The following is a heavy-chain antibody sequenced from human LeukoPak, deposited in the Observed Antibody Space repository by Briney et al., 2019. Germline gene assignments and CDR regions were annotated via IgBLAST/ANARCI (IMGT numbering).Heavy chain of an antibody. CDR3: ARDRGVITSRWYYYGMDV. V-gene: IGHV1-2*02. D-gene: IGHD3-10*01. CDR2: FNPNSGGT. Sequence: EASVNCSCNASGYTLTYYYIHWMRPAPGQGLDWIGWFNPNSGGTNYAQKFQGRVTMTRDTSISTAYMELSRLRPDDTAVYYCARDRGVITSRWYYYGMDVWGQGTTVTVSS. CDR1: GYTLTYYY. J-gene: IGHJ6*02.